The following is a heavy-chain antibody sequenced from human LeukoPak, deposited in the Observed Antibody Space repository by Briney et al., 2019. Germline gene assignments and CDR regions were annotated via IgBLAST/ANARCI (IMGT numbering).Heavy chain of an antibody. D-gene: IGHD5-24*01. CDR1: RFTFSTYA. V-gene: IGHV3-30*04. Sequence: GRSLRLSCAASRFTFSTYAMHWVRQSPGKGLEWVAVISYDGTNKKHADSVKGRFTISRDNSKNTLYLQMNSLRAEDTAVYYCAREQDGYNLWGQGTLVTVSS. CDR2: ISYDGTNK. J-gene: IGHJ5*02. CDR3: AREQDGYNL.